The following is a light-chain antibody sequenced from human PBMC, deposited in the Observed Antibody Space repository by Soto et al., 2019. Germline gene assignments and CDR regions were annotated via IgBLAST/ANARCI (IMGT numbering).Light chain of an antibody. J-gene: IGKJ1*01. Sequence: EIALAQSTATLSLSPAERATLSCSPNNSGNNNLDWYQQKPGQSPRLLIYGASNRATGIPARFSGSGSGTKFTLTIASLQSEDFATYYCQQYNTWSGTFGQGTKVDIK. CDR2: GAS. CDR1: NSGNNN. CDR3: QQYNTWSGT. V-gene: IGKV3-15*01.